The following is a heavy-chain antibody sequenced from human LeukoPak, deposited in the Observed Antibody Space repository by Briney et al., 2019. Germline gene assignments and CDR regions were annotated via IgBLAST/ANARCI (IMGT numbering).Heavy chain of an antibody. D-gene: IGHD3-16*01. V-gene: IGHV1-69*13. CDR3: ARGEYDYVWGSYYDGYYFDY. Sequence: ASEKVSCKASGGTFSSYAISWVRQAPGQGLEWMGGIIPIFGTANYAQKFQGRVTITADESTSTAYMELSSLRSEDTAVYYCARGEYDYVWGSYYDGYYFDYWGQGTLVTVSS. J-gene: IGHJ4*02. CDR2: IIPIFGTA. CDR1: GGTFSSYA.